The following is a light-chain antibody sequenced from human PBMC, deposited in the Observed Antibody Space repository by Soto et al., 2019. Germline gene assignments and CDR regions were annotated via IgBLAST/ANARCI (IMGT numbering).Light chain of an antibody. CDR1: QSVSSN. V-gene: IGKV3-20*01. J-gene: IGKJ1*01. CDR3: QQYHTSPLT. CDR2: GAS. Sequence: EKVLTRSPATLSVSPGEGGTLSCRASQSVSSNLAWYQQKPGQAPRLLIYGASNRATGIPDRFSGSGSGTDFTLTISRLEPEDFALYYCQQYHTSPLTCGQGTKVDIK.